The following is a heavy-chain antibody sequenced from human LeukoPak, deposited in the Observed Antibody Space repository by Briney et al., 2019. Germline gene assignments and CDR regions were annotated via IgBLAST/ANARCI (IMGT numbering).Heavy chain of an antibody. J-gene: IGHJ4*02. Sequence: SVKVSCKASGGTFSSYAISWVRQAPGQGLEWMGGIIPIFGTANYAQKFQGRVAITADESTSTAYMELSSLRSEDTAVYYCARGRHDYGDYVDPRFDYWGQGTLVTVSS. CDR2: IIPIFGTA. V-gene: IGHV1-69*13. D-gene: IGHD4-17*01. CDR1: GGTFSSYA. CDR3: ARGRHDYGDYVDPRFDY.